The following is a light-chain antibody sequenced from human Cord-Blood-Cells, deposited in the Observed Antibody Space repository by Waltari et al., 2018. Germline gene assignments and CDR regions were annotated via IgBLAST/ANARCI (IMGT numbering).Light chain of an antibody. CDR3: CSYAGSSTYV. V-gene: IGLV2-23*01. J-gene: IGLJ1*01. CDR2: EGS. CDR1: SSDVGSYNL. Sequence: QSALTPPASVSGSPGQSITISCTGTSSDVGSYNLVSWYQAHPGKAPNLMIYEGSKRPSGVSNRFSGSKSGNTASLTISGLQAEDEADYYCCSYAGSSTYVFGTGTKVTVL.